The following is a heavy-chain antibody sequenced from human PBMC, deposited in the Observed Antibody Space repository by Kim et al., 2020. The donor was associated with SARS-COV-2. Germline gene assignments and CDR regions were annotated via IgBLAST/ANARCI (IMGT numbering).Heavy chain of an antibody. D-gene: IGHD3-9*01. Sequence: SETLSLTCTVSGGSISSSSYYWGWIRQPPGKGLEWIGSIYYSGSTYYNPSIKSRVTISVDTSKNQFSLKLSSVTAADTAVYYCARVGYDILTGHHWFDPWGQGTLVTVSS. CDR3: ARVGYDILTGHHWFDP. V-gene: IGHV4-39*07. CDR1: GGSISSSSYY. J-gene: IGHJ5*02. CDR2: IYYSGST.